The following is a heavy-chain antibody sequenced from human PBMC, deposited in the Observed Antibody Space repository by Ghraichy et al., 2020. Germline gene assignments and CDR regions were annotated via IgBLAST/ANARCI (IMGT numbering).Heavy chain of an antibody. D-gene: IGHD3-22*01. CDR3: ARLTYYYDSSGYYPNWFDP. CDR2: IYHSGST. V-gene: IGHV4-30-2*01. Sequence: SQTLSLTCAVSGGSISSGGYSWSWIRQPPGKGLEWIGYIYHSGSTYYNPSLKSRVTISVDRSKNQFSLKLSSVTAADTAVYYCARLTYYYDSSGYYPNWFDPWGQGTLVTVSS. CDR1: GGSISSGGYS. J-gene: IGHJ5*02.